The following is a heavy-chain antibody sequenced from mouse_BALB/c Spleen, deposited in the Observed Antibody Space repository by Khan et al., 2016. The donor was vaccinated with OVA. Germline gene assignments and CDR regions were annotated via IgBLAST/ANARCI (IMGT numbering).Heavy chain of an antibody. CDR1: GDSITSGY. CDR2: IIYTGYT. Sequence: EVQLQESGPSLVKPSQTLSLTCSVTGDSITSGYWNWIRKFPGNKLEYMGYIIYTGYTYYNPSLQSRISITRHTSKNKYYLQLNSVTDEDTATYYCARSTYRYAFVYWGQGTLVTVSA. J-gene: IGHJ3*01. CDR3: ARSTYRYAFVY. V-gene: IGHV3-8*02. D-gene: IGHD2-12*01.